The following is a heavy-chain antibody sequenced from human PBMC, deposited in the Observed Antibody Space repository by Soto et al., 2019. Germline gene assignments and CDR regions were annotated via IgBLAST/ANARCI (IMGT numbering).Heavy chain of an antibody. J-gene: IGHJ4*02. CDR2: ISSTTNYI. V-gene: IGHV3-21*06. Sequence: PXGSLILSCPAARVTFTRYSMNWVRQAPGKGLEWVSSISSTTNYIYYGDSMKGRFTISRDNAKNSLYLEMNSLRAEDTAVYYCARESEDLTSNFDYWGQGTLVTVSS. CDR3: ARESEDLTSNFDY. CDR1: RVTFTRYS.